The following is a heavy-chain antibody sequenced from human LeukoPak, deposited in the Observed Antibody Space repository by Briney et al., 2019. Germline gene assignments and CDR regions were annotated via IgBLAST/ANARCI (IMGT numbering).Heavy chain of an antibody. CDR2: IYPGDSDT. V-gene: IGHV5-51*01. J-gene: IGHJ4*02. CDR1: GYSFTSYW. CDR3: ARSFPTYYDSSGSLLFDY. D-gene: IGHD3-22*01. Sequence: GESLKISCKGSGYSFTSYWIGWVRQMPGKGLEWMGIIYPGDSDTRYSPSFQGQVTISADKSISTAYLQWSSLKASDTAMYHCARSFPTYYDSSGSLLFDYWGQGTLVTVSS.